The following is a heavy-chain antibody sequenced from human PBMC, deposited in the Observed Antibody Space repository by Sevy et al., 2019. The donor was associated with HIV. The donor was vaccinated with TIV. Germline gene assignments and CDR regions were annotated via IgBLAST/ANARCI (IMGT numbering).Heavy chain of an antibody. D-gene: IGHD6-13*01. CDR2: IYSYGET. CDR1: GASIRDSSYX. V-gene: IGHV4-39*01. CDR3: ARSMEQQLDAFDI. J-gene: IGHJ3*02. Sequence: SETLSLTCTVSGASIRDSSYXWAWIRQPPGKGLEWIGNIYSYGETYYNSSLKSRVTISVDTSKNQFSLSLTSVTAADTAIYFCARSMEQQLDAFDIWGQGTMVTVSS.